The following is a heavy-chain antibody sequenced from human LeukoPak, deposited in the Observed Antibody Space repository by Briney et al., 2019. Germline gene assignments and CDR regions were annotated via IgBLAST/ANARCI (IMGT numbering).Heavy chain of an antibody. J-gene: IGHJ6*02. CDR2: IYSGGST. D-gene: IGHD2-15*01. CDR1: GFTVSSNY. CDR3: ARDSYCSGGSCYYSYYYGMDV. Sequence: TGGSLRLSCAASGFTVSSNYMSWVRQAPGKGLEWVSVIYSGGSTYYADSVKGRFTISRDNSKNTLYLQMNSLRAEDTAVYYCARDSYCSGGSCYYSYYYGMDVWGQGTTVTVSS. V-gene: IGHV3-53*01.